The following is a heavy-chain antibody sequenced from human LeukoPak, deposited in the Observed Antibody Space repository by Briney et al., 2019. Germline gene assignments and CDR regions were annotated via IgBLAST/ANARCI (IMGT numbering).Heavy chain of an antibody. CDR1: GGSISSGGYY. CDR2: IYYSGST. V-gene: IGHV4-31*03. CDR3: ARGLGYCSSTSCSEGNWFDP. D-gene: IGHD2-2*01. J-gene: IGHJ5*02. Sequence: SQTLSLTCTVSGGSISSGGYYWSWIRQHPGKGLEWIGYIYYSGSTYYNPSLKSRVTISVDTSKNQFSLKLSSVTAADTAVYYCARGLGYCSSTSCSEGNWFDPWGQGTLVTVTS.